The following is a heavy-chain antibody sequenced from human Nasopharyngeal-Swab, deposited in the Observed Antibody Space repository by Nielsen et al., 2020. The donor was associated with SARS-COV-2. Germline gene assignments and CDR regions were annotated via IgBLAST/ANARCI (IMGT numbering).Heavy chain of an antibody. V-gene: IGHV3-30*03. D-gene: IGHD7-27*01. CDR3: ASLRFRGFRELGDY. CDR2: ISYDGSNK. Sequence: WIRQPPGKGLGWVAVISYDGSNKYYADSVKGRFTISRDNSKNTPYLQMNSLRAEDTAVYYCASLRFRGFRELGDYWGQGTLVTVSS. J-gene: IGHJ4*02.